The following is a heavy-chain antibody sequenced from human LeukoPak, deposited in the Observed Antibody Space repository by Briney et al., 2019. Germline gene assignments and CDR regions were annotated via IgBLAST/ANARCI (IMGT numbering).Heavy chain of an antibody. CDR1: GGNFSSYA. J-gene: IGHJ6*03. D-gene: IGHD3-10*01. CDR3: ARSSVLWFGELSADHYYYYMDV. V-gene: IGHV1-69*13. Sequence: ASVNVSCKASGGNFSSYAISWVRQAPGQGLEWMGGIIPIFGTANYAQKFQGRVTITADESTSTAYMELSSLRSEDTAVYYCARSSVLWFGELSADHYYYYMDVWGKGTTVTVSS. CDR2: IIPIFGTA.